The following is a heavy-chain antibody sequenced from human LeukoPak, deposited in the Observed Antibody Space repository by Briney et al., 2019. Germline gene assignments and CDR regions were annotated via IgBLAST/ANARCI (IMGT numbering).Heavy chain of an antibody. D-gene: IGHD2-2*01. J-gene: IGHJ4*02. CDR2: ISGSGGNT. CDR3: AKAMALVVRAAIDY. CDR1: GFSFSSFA. V-gene: IGHV3-23*01. Sequence: GGSLRLSCAASGFSFSSFAMSWVRQAPGKGLEWVSGISGSGGNTYYADSVKGRFTISRDNSKNTLYLQMNSLRAEDTAVYYCAKAMALVVRAAIDYWGQRTLVTVSS.